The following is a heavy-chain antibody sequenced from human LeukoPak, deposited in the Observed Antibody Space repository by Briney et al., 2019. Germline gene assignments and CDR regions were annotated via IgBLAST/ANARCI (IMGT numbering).Heavy chain of an antibody. CDR1: GGTFSSYA. V-gene: IGHV1-69*13. Sequence: GASVKVSCKASGGTFSSYAISWVRQAPGQGLEWMGGIIPIFGTANYAQKFQGRVTITADESTSTAYMELRSLRSDDTAVYYCARDPGYSSTVDYWGQGTLVTVSS. J-gene: IGHJ4*02. CDR2: IIPIFGTA. CDR3: ARDPGYSSTVDY. D-gene: IGHD6-13*01.